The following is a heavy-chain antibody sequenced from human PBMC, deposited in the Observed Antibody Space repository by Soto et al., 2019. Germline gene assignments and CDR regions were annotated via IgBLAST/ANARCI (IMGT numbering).Heavy chain of an antibody. J-gene: IGHJ5*02. D-gene: IGHD1-26*01. CDR2: IYYSGST. V-gene: IGHV4-39*07. CDR1: GGSISSNNNY. Sequence: SETLSLTCTVSGGSISSNNNYWGWIRQPPGKGLEWIGSIYYSGSTNYSPSLKSRVTISIDTSKRQFSLKLRSVTAADTAVYYCARVGSGSYYDFNWFDPWGQGKVVTVSS. CDR3: ARVGSGSYYDFNWFDP.